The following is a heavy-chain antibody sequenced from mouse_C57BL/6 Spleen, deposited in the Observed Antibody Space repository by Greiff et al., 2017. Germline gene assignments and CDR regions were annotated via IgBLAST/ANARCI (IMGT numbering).Heavy chain of an antibody. CDR1: GYTFTSFW. D-gene: IGHD1-1*01. Sequence: QVQLQQPGTELVKPGASVKLSCKASGYTFTSFWMHWVKQRPGQGLEWIGNINPSNGGTNYNEKFKSKATLTVDKSSSTAYMQLSSLTSEDSAVYYCARVTTVVENAMDYWGQGTSVTVSS. CDR2: INPSNGGT. V-gene: IGHV1-53*01. J-gene: IGHJ4*01. CDR3: ARVTTVVENAMDY.